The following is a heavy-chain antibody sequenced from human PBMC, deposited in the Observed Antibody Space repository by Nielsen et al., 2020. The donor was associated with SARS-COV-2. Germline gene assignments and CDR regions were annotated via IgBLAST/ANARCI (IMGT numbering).Heavy chain of an antibody. J-gene: IGHJ5*02. CDR2: ISYDGSNK. D-gene: IGHD3-3*01. Sequence: GESLKISCAASGFTFSSYAMHWVRQAPGKGLEWVAVISYDGSNKYYADSVKGRFTISRDNSKNTLYLQMNSLRAEDTAVYYCAKDPAQYYDFWSGYLGNWFDPWGQGTLVTVSS. V-gene: IGHV3-30-3*01. CDR3: AKDPAQYYDFWSGYLGNWFDP. CDR1: GFTFSSYA.